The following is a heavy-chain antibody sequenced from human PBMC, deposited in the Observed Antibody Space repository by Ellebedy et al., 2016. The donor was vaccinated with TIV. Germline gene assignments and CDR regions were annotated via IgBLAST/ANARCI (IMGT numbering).Heavy chain of an antibody. Sequence: SVKVSXXASGGTFSSYAISWVRQAPGQGLEWMGGIIPIFGTANYAQKFQGRVTITADESTSTAYMELRSLRSDDTAVYYCATRGYYYDKADYWGQGTLVTVSS. CDR3: ATRGYYYDKADY. J-gene: IGHJ4*02. CDR2: IIPIFGTA. D-gene: IGHD3-22*01. CDR1: GGTFSSYA. V-gene: IGHV1-69*13.